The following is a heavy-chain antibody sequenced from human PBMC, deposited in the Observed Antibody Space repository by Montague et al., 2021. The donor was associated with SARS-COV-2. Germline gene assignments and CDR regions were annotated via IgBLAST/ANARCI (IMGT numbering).Heavy chain of an antibody. D-gene: IGHD6-19*01. CDR2: XYWGDYK. Sequence: PALVKPTQTLTLICTFSGFSLSTSGVGVGWIRQPPGKALEWLALXYWGDYKRYSPSLKSRLTITKDTSKNQVVLTMTNMDPVDTATYYCAHRQSRKWLAGGYFDYWGQGALVTVSS. V-gene: IGHV2-5*02. CDR1: GFSLSTSGVG. CDR3: AHRQSRKWLAGGYFDY. J-gene: IGHJ4*02.